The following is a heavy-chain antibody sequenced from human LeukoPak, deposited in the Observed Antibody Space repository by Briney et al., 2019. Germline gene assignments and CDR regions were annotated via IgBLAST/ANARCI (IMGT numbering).Heavy chain of an antibody. Sequence: PGESLRLSCAASGFTFSSYWMSWVRQAPGKGLEWVSYISSSSSTIYYADSVKGRFTISRDNAKNSLYLQMNSLRAEDTAVYYCARDMMYYYDSSGYYSGGDYWGQGTLVTVSS. D-gene: IGHD3-22*01. CDR3: ARDMMYYYDSSGYYSGGDY. CDR2: ISSSSSTI. CDR1: GFTFSSYW. V-gene: IGHV3-48*04. J-gene: IGHJ4*02.